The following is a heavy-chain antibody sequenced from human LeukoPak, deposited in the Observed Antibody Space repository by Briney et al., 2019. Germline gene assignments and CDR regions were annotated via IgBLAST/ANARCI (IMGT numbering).Heavy chain of an antibody. Sequence: GGSLRLSCAASGFTFGSYAMSWVRQAPGKGLEWVSAISGSGGSTYYADSVKGRFTISRDNSKNTLYLQMNSLRAEDTAVYYCAKWGKYCSSTSCYTYFDYWGQGTLVTVSS. CDR1: GFTFGSYA. V-gene: IGHV3-23*01. J-gene: IGHJ4*02. D-gene: IGHD2-2*02. CDR2: ISGSGGST. CDR3: AKWGKYCSSTSCYTYFDY.